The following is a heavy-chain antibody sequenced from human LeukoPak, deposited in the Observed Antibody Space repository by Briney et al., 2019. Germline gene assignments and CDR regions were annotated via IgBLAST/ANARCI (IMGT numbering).Heavy chain of an antibody. CDR1: GFTVSNNY. D-gene: IGHD6-19*01. Sequence: GGSLRLSCAASGFTVSNNYMSWVRQAPGKGLEWVSVIYSDGSTYYADSVKGRFSISRDNSKNTLYLQMNSLRVEDTAVYYCARDISSGWFTGFDYWGQGTLVTVSS. CDR2: IYSDGST. J-gene: IGHJ4*02. V-gene: IGHV3-53*01. CDR3: ARDISSGWFTGFDY.